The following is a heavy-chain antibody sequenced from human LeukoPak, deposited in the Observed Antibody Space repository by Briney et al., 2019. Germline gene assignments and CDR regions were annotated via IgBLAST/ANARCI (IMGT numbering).Heavy chain of an antibody. D-gene: IGHD1-26*01. CDR2: ISGTGGTT. CDR3: AKDAHSGSYFDY. V-gene: IGHV3-23*01. J-gene: IGHJ4*01. CDR1: GFTFSSNA. Sequence: GGSLRLSCAASGFTFSSNAMCWVRQAPGKGLEWVSLISGTGGTTYYADSVKGRLTISRDNSKNTLYLQMNSPRVEDTAVYYCAKDAHSGSYFDYWGQGILVTVSS.